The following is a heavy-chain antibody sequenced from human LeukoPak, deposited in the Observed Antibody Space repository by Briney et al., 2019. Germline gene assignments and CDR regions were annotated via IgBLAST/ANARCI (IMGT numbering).Heavy chain of an antibody. CDR3: ARERNVVGATTGAFDI. Sequence: SETLSLTCTVSGGSISSYYWSWIRQLAGKGLEWIGRIYTSGSTNYNPSLKSRVTMSVDTSKNQFSLKLSSVTAADTAVYYCARERNVVGATTGAFDIWGQGTMVTVSS. CDR1: GGSISSYY. D-gene: IGHD1-26*01. CDR2: IYTSGST. J-gene: IGHJ3*02. V-gene: IGHV4-4*07.